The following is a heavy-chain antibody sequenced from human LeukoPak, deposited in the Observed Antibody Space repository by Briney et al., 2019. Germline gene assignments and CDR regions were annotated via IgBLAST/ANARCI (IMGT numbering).Heavy chain of an antibody. J-gene: IGHJ4*02. CDR1: GYSFTSYW. V-gene: IGHV5-10-1*01. CDR3: ASTGGYSSSWPNY. CDR2: IDPSDSYT. D-gene: IGHD6-13*01. Sequence: GESLRISCKGSGYSFTSYWISWVRQMPGKGLEWMGRIDPSDSYTNYSPSFQGHVTISADKSISTAYLQWSSLKASDTAMHYCASTGGYSSSWPNYWGQGTLVTVSS.